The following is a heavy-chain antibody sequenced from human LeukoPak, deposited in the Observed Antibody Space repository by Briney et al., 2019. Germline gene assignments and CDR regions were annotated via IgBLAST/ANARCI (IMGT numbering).Heavy chain of an antibody. D-gene: IGHD3-3*01. CDR1: GFTFSSYG. J-gene: IGHJ4*02. Sequence: GRSPRLSCAASGFTFSSYGMHWVRQAPGKGLEWVAVIWYDGSNKYYADSVKGRFTISRDNSKNTLYLQMNSLRAEDTAVYYCARGRYDFWSGYYPATVLDYWGQGTLVTVSS. V-gene: IGHV3-33*01. CDR3: ARGRYDFWSGYYPATVLDY. CDR2: IWYDGSNK.